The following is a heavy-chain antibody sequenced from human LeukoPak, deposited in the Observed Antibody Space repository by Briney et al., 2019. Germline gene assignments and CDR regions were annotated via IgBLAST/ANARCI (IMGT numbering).Heavy chain of an antibody. CDR3: AGGQWFGELSY. J-gene: IGHJ4*02. D-gene: IGHD3-10*01. Sequence: ASVKVSCKASGYTFTGYYMHWVRQATGQGLEWMGWMNPNSGNTGYAQKFQGRVTMTRNTSISTAYMELSSLRSEDTAVYYCAGGQWFGELSYWGQGTLVTVSS. V-gene: IGHV1-8*02. CDR2: MNPNSGNT. CDR1: GYTFTGYY.